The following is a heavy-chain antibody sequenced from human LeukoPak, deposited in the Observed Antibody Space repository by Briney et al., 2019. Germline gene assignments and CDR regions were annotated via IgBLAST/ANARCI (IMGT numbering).Heavy chain of an antibody. Sequence: ASVKVSCKASGYTFTSYYMHWVRQAPGQGLEWMGIINPSGGSTSYAQKFQGRVTMTRDTSTSTVYMELSSLRSEDTAVYYCARGRGSPDHHYYYGMDVWGQGTTVTVSS. CDR3: ARGRGSPDHHYYYGMDV. D-gene: IGHD1-26*01. CDR1: GYTFTSYY. V-gene: IGHV1-46*01. CDR2: INPSGGST. J-gene: IGHJ6*02.